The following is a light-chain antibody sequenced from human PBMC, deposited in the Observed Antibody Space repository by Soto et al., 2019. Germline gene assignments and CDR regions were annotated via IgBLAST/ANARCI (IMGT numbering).Light chain of an antibody. Sequence: EIVMTQSPATLSVSPGERATLSCRASQSVRSHLAWYQQKPGQAPRLLIFGESTRATGIPDRFTGSGSGTEFTLTISSLQSEDFAVYFCQQRSEWPLCTFGQGTKLEIK. J-gene: IGKJ2*02. V-gene: IGKV3-15*01. CDR3: QQRSEWPLCT. CDR2: GES. CDR1: QSVRSH.